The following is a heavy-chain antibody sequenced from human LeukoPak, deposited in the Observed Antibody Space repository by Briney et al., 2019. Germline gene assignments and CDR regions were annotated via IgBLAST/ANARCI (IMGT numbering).Heavy chain of an antibody. V-gene: IGHV1-69*01. J-gene: IGHJ4*02. D-gene: IGHD1-1*01. CDR2: IILSFGTT. CDR3: ARNGPALVTRYFDY. Sequence: GSSVKVSCKVSGGPFSRYMINWGRKAPGQGPEWLGAIILSFGTTYYAQQVKGRVTITADESTATTYLALTSLRFDATAVYYCARNGPALVTRYFDYWGQGTLVTVSS. CDR1: GGPFSRYM.